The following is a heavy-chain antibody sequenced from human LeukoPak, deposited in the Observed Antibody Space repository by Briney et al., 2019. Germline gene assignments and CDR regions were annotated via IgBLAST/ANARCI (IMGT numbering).Heavy chain of an antibody. CDR3: ARAPYIVGATVALYYFDY. J-gene: IGHJ4*02. Sequence: EASVKVSCKASGYTFTSYYMHWVRQAPGQGLEWMGIINPSGGSTSYAQKFQGRVTMTRDTSTSTVYVELSSLRSEDTAVYYCARAPYIVGATVALYYFDYWGQGTLVTVSS. CDR1: GYTFTSYY. V-gene: IGHV1-46*01. D-gene: IGHD1-26*01. CDR2: INPSGGST.